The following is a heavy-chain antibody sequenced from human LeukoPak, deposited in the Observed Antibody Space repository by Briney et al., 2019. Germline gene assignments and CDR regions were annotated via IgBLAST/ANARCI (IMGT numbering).Heavy chain of an antibody. CDR3: TRQGYYDSSGYYQT. J-gene: IGHJ5*02. CDR1: GFTFNTYA. Sequence: GGSLRLSCAASGFTFNTYAMSWVRQASGKGLEWVGRIRSKANSYATAYAASVKGRFTISRDDSKNTAYLQMNSLKTEDTAVYYCTRQGYYDSSGYYQTWGQGTLVTVSS. D-gene: IGHD3-22*01. CDR2: IRSKANSYAT. V-gene: IGHV3-73*01.